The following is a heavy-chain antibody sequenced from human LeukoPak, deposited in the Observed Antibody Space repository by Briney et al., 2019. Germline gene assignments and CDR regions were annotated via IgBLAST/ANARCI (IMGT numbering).Heavy chain of an antibody. D-gene: IGHD3-22*01. CDR2: INHSGST. Sequence: KPSETLSLTCAVHGGSFSGYYWSWIRQPPGKGLEWIGEINHSGSTNYNPSLKSRVTISVDTSKNQFSLKLSSVTAADTAVCFCARGPPTDYYDSSGFYYVFDYWGQGTLVTVSS. V-gene: IGHV4-34*01. CDR3: ARGPPTDYYDSSGFYYVFDY. J-gene: IGHJ4*02. CDR1: GGSFSGYY.